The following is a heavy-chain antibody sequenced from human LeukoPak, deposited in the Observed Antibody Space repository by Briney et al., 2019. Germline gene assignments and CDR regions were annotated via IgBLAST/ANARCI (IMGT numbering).Heavy chain of an antibody. Sequence: PSETLSLTCTVSGGSISSGSYYWSWIRQPAGKGLEWIGRIYTSGSTNYNPSLKSRVTISVDTSKNQFSLKLSSVTAADTAVYYCARRLVAGWLSYFDYWGQGTLVTVSS. CDR1: GGSISSGSYY. D-gene: IGHD6-19*01. CDR3: ARRLVAGWLSYFDY. CDR2: IYTSGST. J-gene: IGHJ4*02. V-gene: IGHV4-61*02.